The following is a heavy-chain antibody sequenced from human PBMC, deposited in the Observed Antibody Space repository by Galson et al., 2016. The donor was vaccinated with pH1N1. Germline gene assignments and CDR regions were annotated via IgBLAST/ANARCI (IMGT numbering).Heavy chain of an antibody. CDR1: GFTFSHYA. CDR2: ISYVGSNK. J-gene: IGHJ2*01. V-gene: IGHV3-30-3*01. CDR3: ARDHVYGDYFERFFDL. D-gene: IGHD4-17*01. Sequence: SLRLSCAASGFTFSHYAMHWVRQAPGKGLEWVAVISYVGSNKDYADSVKGRFTVSRDNSKNTLYLQMNSLRAEDTALYYCARDHVYGDYFERFFDLWGRGTLVTVSS.